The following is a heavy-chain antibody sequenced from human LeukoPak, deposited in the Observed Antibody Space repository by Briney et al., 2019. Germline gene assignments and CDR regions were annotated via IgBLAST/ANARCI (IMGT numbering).Heavy chain of an antibody. J-gene: IGHJ6*03. V-gene: IGHV4-30-4*08. CDR2: IYYSGNT. Sequence: SETLSLTCTVSGGSISSGDYYWSWIRQPPGKGLEWIGYIYYSGNTYYNPSLKSRVTISVDTSKNQFSLKLSSVTAADTAVYYCARDYSSSWYATLGYYYYYMDVWGKGTTVTVSS. CDR1: GGSISSGDYY. D-gene: IGHD6-13*01. CDR3: ARDYSSSWYATLGYYYYYMDV.